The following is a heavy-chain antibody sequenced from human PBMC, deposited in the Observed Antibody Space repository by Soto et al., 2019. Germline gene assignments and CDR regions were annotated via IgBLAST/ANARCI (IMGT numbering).Heavy chain of an antibody. CDR2: INPNSGGT. Sequence: ASVKVSCKASGYTFTGYYMHWVRQAPGQGLEWMGWINPNSGGTNYAQKFQGWVTMTRDTSISTAYMELSRLRSDDTAVYYCARASGSMVATGDYFDYWGQGTLVTVSS. CDR1: GYTFTGYY. CDR3: ARASGSMVATGDYFDY. V-gene: IGHV1-2*04. J-gene: IGHJ4*02. D-gene: IGHD5-12*01.